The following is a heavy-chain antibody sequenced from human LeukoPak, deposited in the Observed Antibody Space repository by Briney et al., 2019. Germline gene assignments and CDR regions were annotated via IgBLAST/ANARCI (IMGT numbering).Heavy chain of an antibody. J-gene: IGHJ4*02. CDR3: ATIKRGSIFGYFDF. D-gene: IGHD5-18*01. CDR1: GGSISTHY. CDR2: VLDSERT. Sequence: SETLSLTCTVSGGSISTHYWSWLRQPPGKGLEWIGYVLDSERTKDNPSLKSRATLSADTSKNQFSLRLTSVTAADSAVYYCATIKRGSIFGYFDFWGQGGLVTVSS. V-gene: IGHV4-59*11.